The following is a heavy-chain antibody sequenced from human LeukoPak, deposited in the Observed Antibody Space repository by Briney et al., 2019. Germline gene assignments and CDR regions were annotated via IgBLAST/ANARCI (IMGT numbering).Heavy chain of an antibody. Sequence: SETLSLTCTVSGGSICSYYWSWIRQPAGKGLEWIGRTYTSGSINYNPSLKSRVTMSVDTSKNQFSLKLSSVTAADTAVYYCVRGGYYYGPSDWGQGTPVTVSS. J-gene: IGHJ4*02. CDR3: VRGGYYYGPSD. D-gene: IGHD3-10*01. CDR2: TYTSGSI. CDR1: GGSICSYY. V-gene: IGHV4-4*07.